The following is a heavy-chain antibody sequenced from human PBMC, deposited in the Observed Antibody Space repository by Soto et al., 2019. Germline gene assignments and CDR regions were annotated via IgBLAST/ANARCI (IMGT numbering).Heavy chain of an antibody. D-gene: IGHD3-10*01. CDR3: MKAHESGDFLGMSV. CDR1: GGSVSTGMKY. CDR2: MYKTGET. J-gene: IGHJ6*02. Sequence: SETLSLTCTVSGGSVSTGMKYWGWVRQPPGKALEFIGYMYKTGETLLNSSLKSRVTLSMETSKNQFSLTLSSVTAADTAVYFCMKAHESGDFLGMSVWGPGTTVTVSS. V-gene: IGHV4-61*01.